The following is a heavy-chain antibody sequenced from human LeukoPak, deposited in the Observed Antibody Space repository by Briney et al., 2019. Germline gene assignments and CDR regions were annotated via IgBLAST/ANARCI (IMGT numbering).Heavy chain of an antibody. Sequence: ASVKVSCKASGYTFSGSYIHWVRQAPGQGLEWMGIINPSGGSTTYAQNFQGRVTMTRDMSTSTVYMELRSLRSEDTAVYYCARADGYSPRDAFHIWGQGTMVTVSS. CDR2: INPSGGST. CDR3: ARADGYSPRDAFHI. J-gene: IGHJ3*02. D-gene: IGHD5-24*01. CDR1: GYTFSGSY. V-gene: IGHV1-46*01.